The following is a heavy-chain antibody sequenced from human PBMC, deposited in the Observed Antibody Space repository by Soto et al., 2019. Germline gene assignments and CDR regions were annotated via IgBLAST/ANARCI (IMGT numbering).Heavy chain of an antibody. V-gene: IGHV3-30*03. CDR3: ARPTYYYDSSGPPAY. D-gene: IGHD3-22*01. Sequence: GGSLRLSCAASGFTFSDYAMHWVRQAXXKGLEWVVVISFDGRNTDYADSVKGRFTISRDNSKNTLYLQMTSLRAEDTAVYYCARPTYYYDSSGPPAYWGQGTLVTVSS. J-gene: IGHJ4*02. CDR1: GFTFSDYA. CDR2: ISFDGRNT.